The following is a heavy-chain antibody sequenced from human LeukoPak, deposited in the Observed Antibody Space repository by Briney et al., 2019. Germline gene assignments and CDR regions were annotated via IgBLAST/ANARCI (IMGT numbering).Heavy chain of an antibody. CDR1: GFTLNNYA. Sequence: GGSLRLSCAASGFTLNNYAMSWVRQAPGKGLEWVSTLKKSGGSSHYADSVKGRFTISGDSSKNTLYLQMNSLRADDAAVYYCARATGSVDPYDIWGQGTMVTVST. D-gene: IGHD2-8*02. CDR3: ARATGSVDPYDI. J-gene: IGHJ3*02. V-gene: IGHV3-23*01. CDR2: LKKSGGSS.